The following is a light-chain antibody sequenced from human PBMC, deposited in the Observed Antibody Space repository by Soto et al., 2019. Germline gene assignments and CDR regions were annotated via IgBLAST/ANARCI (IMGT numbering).Light chain of an antibody. CDR2: GAS. CDR1: QSVSGNY. V-gene: IGKV3-20*01. Sequence: ENVMTQSPGTLSLSPGERATLSCRASQSVSGNYLAWYQHKPGQAPRLLIYGASSRATGIADRFSGSGSGTVFSLTISRLEPEDFAVYYCHQYGSSPLPGGSPLPFGGGTKVEIK. J-gene: IGKJ4*01. CDR3: HQYGSSPLPGGSPLP.